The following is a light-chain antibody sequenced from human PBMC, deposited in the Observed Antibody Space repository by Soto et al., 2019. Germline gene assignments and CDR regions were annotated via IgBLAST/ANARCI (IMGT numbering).Light chain of an antibody. J-gene: IGKJ5*01. V-gene: IGKV3-11*01. CDR3: HQRQYWPPIT. Sequence: VVLTQSPATLSLSPGERATLSCRTSLRVSVYLDWYQQKPGQAPRLLISDASNRATGIPARFSGSGSGTDFTLIISSLEPEDFAVYYCHQRQYWPPITFGHGTRLEIK. CDR2: DAS. CDR1: LRVSVY.